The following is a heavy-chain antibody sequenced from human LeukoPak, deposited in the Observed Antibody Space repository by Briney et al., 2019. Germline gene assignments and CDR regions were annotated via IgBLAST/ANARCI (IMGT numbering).Heavy chain of an antibody. V-gene: IGHV1-69*04. CDR1: GGTFSSYA. J-gene: IGHJ4*02. Sequence: SVKVSCKASGGTFSSYAISWVRQAPGQGLEWMGRIIPILGIANYAQKFQGRVTITADKSTSTAYMELSSLRSEDTAVYYCARESTTDGYKEDYWGQGTLVTVSS. CDR2: IIPILGIA. D-gene: IGHD2-2*01. CDR3: ARESTTDGYKEDY.